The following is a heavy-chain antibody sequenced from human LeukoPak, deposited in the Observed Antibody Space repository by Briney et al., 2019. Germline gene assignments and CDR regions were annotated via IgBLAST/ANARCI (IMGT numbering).Heavy chain of an antibody. Sequence: GGSLRLSCAASGFTFSSYAMSWVRQAPGKGLEWVSAISGSGGSTYYADSVKGRFTISRDNSKNTLYLQMNSLRAEDTAVYYCAKVPQPYSSLLKTPFDYWGQGTLVTVSS. CDR1: GFTFSSYA. D-gene: IGHD6-6*01. CDR3: AKVPQPYSSLLKTPFDY. CDR2: ISGSGGST. V-gene: IGHV3-23*01. J-gene: IGHJ4*02.